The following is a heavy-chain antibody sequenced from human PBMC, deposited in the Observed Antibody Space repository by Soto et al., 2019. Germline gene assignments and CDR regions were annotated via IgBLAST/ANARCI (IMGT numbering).Heavy chain of an antibody. CDR1: GFPFGENA. J-gene: IGHJ4*02. V-gene: IGHV3-23*01. CDR2: ISDSGATT. Sequence: GGSLRLSCAASGFPFGENAMGWVRQAPGKGLEWVSGISDSGATTYYADSVRGRFTISRDNSKNTLYLQMKSLRAEDSASYYCAKEDTSSGSLDYWGQGALVTVSS. D-gene: IGHD6-19*01. CDR3: AKEDTSSGSLDY.